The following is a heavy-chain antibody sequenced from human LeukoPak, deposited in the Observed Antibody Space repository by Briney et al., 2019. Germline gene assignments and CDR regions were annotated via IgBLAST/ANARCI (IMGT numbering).Heavy chain of an antibody. J-gene: IGHJ4*02. CDR3: AKYGIEVAGKALPDW. D-gene: IGHD6-19*01. V-gene: IGHV3-23*01. Sequence: GGSLRLSCAASGFTFSSYAMSWVRQAPGKGLEWVSSISGGAASTDYVDSVKGRFTISRDNSKNTLYLQMNSLRAEDTAVYYCAKYGIEVAGKALPDWWGQGTPVTVSS. CDR1: GFTFSSYA. CDR2: ISGGAAST.